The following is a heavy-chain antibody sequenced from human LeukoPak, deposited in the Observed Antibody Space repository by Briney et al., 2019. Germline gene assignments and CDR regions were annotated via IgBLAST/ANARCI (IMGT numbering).Heavy chain of an antibody. Sequence: SVKVSCKASGGTFISYAISWVRQAPGQGLEWMGRIIPILGIANYAQKFQGRVTITADKSTSTAYMELSSLRSEDTAVYYCARDTYGDAFDIWGQGTMVTVSS. CDR2: IIPILGIA. V-gene: IGHV1-69*04. J-gene: IGHJ3*02. CDR1: GGTFISYA. CDR3: ARDTYGDAFDI. D-gene: IGHD2/OR15-2a*01.